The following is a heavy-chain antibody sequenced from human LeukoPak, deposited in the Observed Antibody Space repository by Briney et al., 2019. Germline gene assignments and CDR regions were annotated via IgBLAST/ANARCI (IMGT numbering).Heavy chain of an antibody. CDR3: VKDRWYSIGWPTTNY. V-gene: IGHV3-64D*06. CDR2: ISSNGGST. J-gene: IGHJ4*02. CDR1: GFTFSSYA. Sequence: GGSLRLSCSASGFTFSSYAMHWVRQAPGKGLEYVSAISSNGGSTYYADSVKGRFTISRDNSKNTLYLQMSSLRAEDTAVYYCVKDRWYSIGWPTTNYWGQGTLVTVSS. D-gene: IGHD6-19*01.